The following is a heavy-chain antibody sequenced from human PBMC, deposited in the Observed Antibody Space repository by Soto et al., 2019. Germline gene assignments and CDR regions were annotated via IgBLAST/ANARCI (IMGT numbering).Heavy chain of an antibody. J-gene: IGHJ3*02. Sequence: GSLRLSCAASGFTFSSYWMHWVRQAPGKGLVWVSRINSDGSSTSYADSVKGRFTISRDNAKNTLYLQMNSLRAEDTAVYYCARMYIWNDHYDAIDIWCQGTMVTVSS. CDR1: GFTFSSYW. CDR2: INSDGSST. V-gene: IGHV3-74*01. D-gene: IGHD1-1*01. CDR3: ARMYIWNDHYDAIDI.